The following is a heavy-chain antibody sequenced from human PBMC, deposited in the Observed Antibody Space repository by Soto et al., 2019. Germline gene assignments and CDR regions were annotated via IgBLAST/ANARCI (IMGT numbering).Heavy chain of an antibody. CDR2: INPSGGST. Sequence: GASVKVSCKASGYTFTSYYMHWVRQAPGQGLEWMGIINPSGGSTSYAQKFQGRVTMTRDTSTSTVYMELSSLRSEDTAVYYCARVYLRQLGYYYYGMDVWGQGTTVTVSS. CDR1: GYTFTSYY. CDR3: ARVYLRQLGYYYYGMDV. D-gene: IGHD5-18*01. V-gene: IGHV1-46*01. J-gene: IGHJ6*02.